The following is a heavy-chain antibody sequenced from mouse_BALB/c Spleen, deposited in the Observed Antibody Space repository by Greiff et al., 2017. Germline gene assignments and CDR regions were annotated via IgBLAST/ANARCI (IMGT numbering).Heavy chain of an antibody. J-gene: IGHJ4*01. CDR1: GYSFTGYN. V-gene: IGHV1-39*01. Sequence: VQLKQSGPELVQPGASVKISCKASGYSFTGYNMNWVKQSNGKSLEWIGHIDPYYGGTSYNQKFKGKATLTIDKSSCTAYMQLKSLTSEDAAVSDCASEKATKMDYWGQGTSVTVSS. CDR2: IDPYYGGT. D-gene: IGHD3-2*02. CDR3: ASEKATKMDY.